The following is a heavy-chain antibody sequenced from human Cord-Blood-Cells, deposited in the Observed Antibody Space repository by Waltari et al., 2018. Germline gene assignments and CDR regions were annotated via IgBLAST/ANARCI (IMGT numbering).Heavy chain of an antibody. CDR2: IDYCGST. V-gene: IGHV4-31*03. D-gene: IGHD3-10*02. CDR3: ARLLFRELSGLDY. J-gene: IGHJ4*02. CDR1: GGSLSSGGYY. Sequence: QVQLQESGPGLVKPSQTLSLTCTISGGSLSSGGYYWSWIRQRPGKGLEWIGYIDYCGSTSYNPSLKSRVTISVDTSNNLFSRKVSSGTAADTSVYYCARLLFRELSGLDYWGQGTLVTVSS.